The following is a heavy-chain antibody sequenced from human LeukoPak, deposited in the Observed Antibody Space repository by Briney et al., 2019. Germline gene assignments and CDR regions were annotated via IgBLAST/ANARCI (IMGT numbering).Heavy chain of an antibody. CDR3: AKENPVITFGGVSDWFDP. D-gene: IGHD3-16*01. CDR2: ISGSGST. V-gene: IGHV3-23*01. CDR1: GFSFSSFS. J-gene: IGHJ5*02. Sequence: PGGSLRLSCAASGFSFSSFSMNWVRQAPGKGLEWVSAISGSGSTYYADSVKGRFTISRDNSKNTLYLQMNSLRAEDTAVYYCAKENPVITFGGVSDWFDPWGQGTLVTVSS.